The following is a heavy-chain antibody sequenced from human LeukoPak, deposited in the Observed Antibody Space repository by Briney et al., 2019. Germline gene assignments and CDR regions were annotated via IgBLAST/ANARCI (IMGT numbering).Heavy chain of an antibody. Sequence: GGSLRLSCAASGFTFSSYAMHWVRQAPGKGLEWVAVISYDGSNKYYADSVKGRFTIYRDNSKNTLYLQMNSLRAEDTAVYYCARGAITMVRGVILTRGLFDYWGQGTLVTVSS. V-gene: IGHV3-30*04. J-gene: IGHJ4*02. CDR1: GFTFSSYA. D-gene: IGHD3-10*01. CDR2: ISYDGSNK. CDR3: ARGAITMVRGVILTRGLFDY.